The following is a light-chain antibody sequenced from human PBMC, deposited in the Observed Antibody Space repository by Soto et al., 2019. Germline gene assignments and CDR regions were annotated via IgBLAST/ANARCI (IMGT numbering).Light chain of an antibody. J-gene: IGLJ1*01. CDR1: SSDVGSYNR. V-gene: IGLV2-18*02. CDR3: SSYTSSSTDV. CDR2: EVS. Sequence: QSALTQPPSVSGSPGQSVTISCTGTSSDVGSYNRVSWYQQPPGTAPKLLIYEVSNRPSGVPDRFSGSKSGNTASLTISGLHAEYEADYYCSSYTSSSTDVFGSGTKVTVL.